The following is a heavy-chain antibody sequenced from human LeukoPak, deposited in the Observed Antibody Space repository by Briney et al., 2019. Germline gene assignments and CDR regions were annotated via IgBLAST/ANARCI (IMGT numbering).Heavy chain of an antibody. D-gene: IGHD7-27*01. J-gene: IGHJ5*02. Sequence: SETLSLTCAVYGGSLSGYYWSCIRQPPEKGLEWIGEINHSGSTNYNPSLKSRVTISVDTSKNQFSLKLSSVTAADTAVYYCARGTKLGNWFDPWGQGTLVTVSS. CDR2: INHSGST. CDR3: ARGTKLGNWFDP. V-gene: IGHV4-34*01. CDR1: GGSLSGYY.